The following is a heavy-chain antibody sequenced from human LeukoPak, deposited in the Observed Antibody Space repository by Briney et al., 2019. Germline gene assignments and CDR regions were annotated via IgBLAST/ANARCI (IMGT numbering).Heavy chain of an antibody. D-gene: IGHD5-12*01. CDR3: ARDGSFDY. Sequence: ASVKVSCKASGYTFTDYYIHWLRQAPGQGLEWMGWISANIGDTNYAQKFRGRVTMTKDTSISTAYMELSGLTSDDTAVYYCARDGSFDYWGQGTLVTVSS. CDR2: ISANIGDT. J-gene: IGHJ4*02. CDR1: GYTFTDYY. V-gene: IGHV1-2*02.